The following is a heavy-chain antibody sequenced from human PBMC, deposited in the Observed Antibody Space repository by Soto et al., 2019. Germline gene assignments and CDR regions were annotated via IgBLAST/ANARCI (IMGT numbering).Heavy chain of an antibody. Sequence: GGSLRLSCAASGFTFSSYAMSWVRQAPGKGLEWVSAISGSGGSTYYADSVKGRFTISRDNSKNTLYLQRNSLRAEDTAVYYCAKADYYDSSSTFDPWGQGTLVTVSS. D-gene: IGHD3-22*01. V-gene: IGHV3-23*01. J-gene: IGHJ5*02. CDR1: GFTFSSYA. CDR3: AKADYYDSSSTFDP. CDR2: ISGSGGST.